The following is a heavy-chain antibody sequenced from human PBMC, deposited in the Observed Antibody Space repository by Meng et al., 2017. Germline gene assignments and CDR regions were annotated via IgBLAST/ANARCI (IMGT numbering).Heavy chain of an antibody. Sequence: VHLLWVGAEVKKPGSEEKVSCKAAGGTVSSYAISSVRQAPGQGREWMGVFIPIFGTANDAQEFQGRVTITTDESTGTAYMELSSLRSEDTAVYYCARGVNYGDDVYWGQGTLVTVSS. CDR2: FIPIFGTA. V-gene: IGHV1-69*01. J-gene: IGHJ4*02. CDR3: ARGVNYGDDVY. CDR1: GGTVSSYA. D-gene: IGHD4-17*01.